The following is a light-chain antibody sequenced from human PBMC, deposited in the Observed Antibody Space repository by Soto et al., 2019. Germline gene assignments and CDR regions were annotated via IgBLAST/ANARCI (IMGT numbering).Light chain of an antibody. CDR1: QSLLHSNGYNY. CDR3: MQPLQSWT. J-gene: IGKJ1*01. V-gene: IGKV2-28*01. Sequence: DIVMTQSPLSLPVTPGEPASISCRSSQSLLHSNGYNYLDWYLQKPGLSQQLLIYLGSNRASGVSDRFSGSGSGTDFTLKISRVEAEDVGVYYCMQPLQSWTFGQGTKVEIK. CDR2: LGS.